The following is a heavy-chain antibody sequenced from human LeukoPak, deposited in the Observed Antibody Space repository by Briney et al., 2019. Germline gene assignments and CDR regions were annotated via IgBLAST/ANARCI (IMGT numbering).Heavy chain of an antibody. CDR2: ISSGGDIM. Sequence: GGSLRLSCAASGLRFSDYYVSWIRQAPGKGLQWVSYISSGGDIMHYADSVKGRFTSSRDNAKNSGYLEMNSLGAEDTAVYYCATSLIGAGEYFQQWGQGTLVTVSS. V-gene: IGHV3-11*01. CDR3: ATSLIGAGEYFQQ. CDR1: GLRFSDYY. J-gene: IGHJ1*01. D-gene: IGHD2/OR15-2a*01.